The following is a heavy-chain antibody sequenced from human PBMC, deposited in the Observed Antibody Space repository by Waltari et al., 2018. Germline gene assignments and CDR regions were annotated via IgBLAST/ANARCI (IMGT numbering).Heavy chain of an antibody. CDR3: ARLEGIAAAGTGDYFDY. D-gene: IGHD6-13*01. J-gene: IGHJ4*02. Sequence: EVQLVQSGAEVKKPGESLKISCKGAGYSFTSYWIGWVRQMPGKGLEWLGIIYPGDSDNRYSPSFQGQVTISADKSISRAYLPWSSLKASDTAMYYCARLEGIAAAGTGDYFDYWGQGTLVTVSS. CDR2: IYPGDSDN. CDR1: GYSFTSYW. V-gene: IGHV5-51*01.